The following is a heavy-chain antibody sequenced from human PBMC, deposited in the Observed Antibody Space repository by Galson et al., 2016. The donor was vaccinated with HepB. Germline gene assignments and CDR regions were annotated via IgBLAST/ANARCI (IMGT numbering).Heavy chain of an antibody. V-gene: IGHV3-33*08. J-gene: IGHJ4*02. CDR1: GFTFSSYG. D-gene: IGHD1-1*01. CDR2: IWYDGITK. Sequence: SLRLSCAASGFTFSSYGVHWVRQAPGKGLEWVAVIWYDGITKYYADSVKGRFTISRDNSKNTLYLQMNSLRAEDTAVYFCARDLLELGLLETYWGQGTLVTVSS. CDR3: ARDLLELGLLETY.